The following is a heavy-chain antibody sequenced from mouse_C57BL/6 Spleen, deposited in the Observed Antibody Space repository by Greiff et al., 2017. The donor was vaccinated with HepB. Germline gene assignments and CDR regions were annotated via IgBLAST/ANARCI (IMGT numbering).Heavy chain of an antibody. CDR2: ISYDGSN. Sequence: DVKLQESGPGLVKPSQSLSLTCSVPGYSITSGYYWNWIRQFPGNKLEWMGYISYDGSNNYNPSLKNRISITRDTSKNQVFLKLNSVTTEDTATYYCAREDGDVYAMDYWGQGTSVTVSS. CDR3: AREDGDVYAMDY. D-gene: IGHD3-3*01. V-gene: IGHV3-6*01. J-gene: IGHJ4*01. CDR1: GYSITSGYY.